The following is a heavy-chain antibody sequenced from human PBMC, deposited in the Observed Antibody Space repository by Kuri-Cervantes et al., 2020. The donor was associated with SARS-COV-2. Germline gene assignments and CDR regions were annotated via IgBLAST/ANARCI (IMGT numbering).Heavy chain of an antibody. CDR1: GFTFSSYA. V-gene: IGHV3-23*01. CDR3: AKPEAAGPFYYGMDV. Sequence: ETLSLTCAASGFTFSSYAMSWVRQAPGKGLEWVSAISGSGGSTYYADSVKGRFTISRDNSKNTLYLQMNSLRAEDTAAYYCAKPEAAGPFYYGMDVWGQGTTVTVSS. CDR2: ISGSGGST. D-gene: IGHD6-13*01. J-gene: IGHJ6*02.